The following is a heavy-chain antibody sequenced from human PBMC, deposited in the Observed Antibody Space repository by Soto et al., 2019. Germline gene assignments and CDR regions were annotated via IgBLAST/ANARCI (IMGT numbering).Heavy chain of an antibody. Sequence: GGSLRLSCAASGFTFSSYGMHWARQAPGKGLEWVAVIWYDGSNKYYADSVKGRFTISRDNSKNTLYLQMNSLRAEDTAVYYCAKPNYGGKRHNNFDYWGQGTLVTVSS. V-gene: IGHV3-33*06. CDR3: AKPNYGGKRHNNFDY. CDR2: IWYDGSNK. J-gene: IGHJ4*02. D-gene: IGHD4-17*01. CDR1: GFTFSSYG.